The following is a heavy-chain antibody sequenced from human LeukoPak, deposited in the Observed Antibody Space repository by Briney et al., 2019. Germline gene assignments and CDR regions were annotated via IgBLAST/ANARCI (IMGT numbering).Heavy chain of an antibody. J-gene: IGHJ4*02. Sequence: GGSLRLSCAASGFTFSSYSMNWVRQAPGKGLEWVSSISSSGTYVYYADSVKGRFTISRDNAKNSLSLQMNSLRADDAAVYYCARDQMIAAAGLDYWGQGTLVTVSS. CDR1: GFTFSSYS. CDR2: ISSSGTYV. CDR3: ARDQMIAAAGLDY. D-gene: IGHD6-13*01. V-gene: IGHV3-21*01.